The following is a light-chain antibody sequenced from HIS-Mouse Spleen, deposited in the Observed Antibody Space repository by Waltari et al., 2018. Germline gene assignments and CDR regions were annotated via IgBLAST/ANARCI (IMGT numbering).Light chain of an antibody. CDR3: AAWDDSLSGYV. CDR1: SPTIGPNH. J-gene: IGLJ1*01. Sequence: LLTQPPPASPIPAPRVAVPFSASSPTIGPNHVSWYQQLPGTAPKPLVYRNSQRPSGVPDRFSGSKSGTSASLAISGLRSEDEADYYCAAWDDSLSGYVFGTGTKVTVL. V-gene: IGLV1-47*01. CDR2: RNS.